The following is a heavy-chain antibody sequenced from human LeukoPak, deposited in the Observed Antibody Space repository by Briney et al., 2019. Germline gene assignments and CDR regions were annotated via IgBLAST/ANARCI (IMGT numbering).Heavy chain of an antibody. V-gene: IGHV3-30*18. D-gene: IGHD3-22*01. CDR2: ISYDGSNK. J-gene: IGHJ4*02. CDR3: AKDETPRYDSSGYYPYYFDY. CDR1: GFTFSSYG. Sequence: HPGGSLRLSCAASGFTFSSYGMHWVRQAPGKGLEWVAVISYDGSNKYYADSVKGRFTISRDNSKNTLYLQMNSLRAEDTAVYYCAKDETPRYDSSGYYPYYFDYWDQGTLVTVSS.